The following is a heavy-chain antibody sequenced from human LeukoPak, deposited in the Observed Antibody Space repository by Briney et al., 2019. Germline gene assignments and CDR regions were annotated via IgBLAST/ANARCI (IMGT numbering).Heavy chain of an antibody. J-gene: IGHJ4*02. D-gene: IGHD5-12*01. CDR3: ARDGRFSGYARYYFDY. CDR2: INPSDGST. Sequence: ASVNVSCKASGYTFTSYYIHWVRQAPGQGLEWMGIINPSDGSTRYAQKFQGRVTVTRDTSTSTVCMELSSLRFEDTAVYYCARDGRFSGYARYYFDYWGQGTLVTVSS. V-gene: IGHV1-46*01. CDR1: GYTFTSYY.